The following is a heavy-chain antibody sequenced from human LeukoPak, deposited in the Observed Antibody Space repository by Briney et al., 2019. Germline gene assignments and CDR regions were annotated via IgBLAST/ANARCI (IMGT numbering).Heavy chain of an antibody. CDR3: ARDRASGSYSAYYWFDP. CDR2: INPNSGGT. J-gene: IGHJ5*02. V-gene: IGHV1-2*02. Sequence: GASVKVSCKASGYTFTGYYMHWVRQAPGQGLEWMGWINPNSGGTNYAQKLQGRVTMTTDTSTSTAYMELRSLRSDDTAVYYCARDRASGSYSAYYWFDPWGQGTLVTVSS. D-gene: IGHD1-26*01. CDR1: GYTFTGYY.